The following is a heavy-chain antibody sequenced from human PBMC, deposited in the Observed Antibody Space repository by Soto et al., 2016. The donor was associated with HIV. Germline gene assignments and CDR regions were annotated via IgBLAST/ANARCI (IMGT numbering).Heavy chain of an antibody. CDR3: ARDNGRSLIQN. CDR2: VYVNGRT. V-gene: IGHV3-53*02. Sequence: EVQLVETGGGLVQPGGSLRLSCAPSGFSISYNYMSWVRQAPGKGLEWVSSVYVNGRTYYADSVKGRFTVSRDMSKNLIYLQMNSLRTEDTAVHFCARDNGRSLIQNWGRGTLVTVSS. D-gene: IGHD1-26*01. J-gene: IGHJ1*01. CDR1: GFSISYNY.